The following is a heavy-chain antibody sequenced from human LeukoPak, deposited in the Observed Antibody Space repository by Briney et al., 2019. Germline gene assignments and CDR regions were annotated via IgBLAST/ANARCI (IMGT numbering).Heavy chain of an antibody. CDR1: GFIFSNYA. V-gene: IGHV3-23*01. Sequence: GGSLRLSCAASGFIFSNYAMRWVRQAPGKGLEWVSSINGRGGSTYYADSVKGRFTISRDNSKNTLYLQMNSLGAEDTAEYFCAKGPPYGGMDVWGQGTTVTVSS. J-gene: IGHJ6*02. D-gene: IGHD3-10*01. CDR3: AKGPPYGGMDV. CDR2: INGRGGST.